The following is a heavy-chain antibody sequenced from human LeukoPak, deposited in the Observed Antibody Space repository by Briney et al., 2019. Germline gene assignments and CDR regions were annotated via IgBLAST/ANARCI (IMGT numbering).Heavy chain of an antibody. Sequence: GGSLRLSCAASGFTFSSAAMTWVRQAPGKGLEWVSTITGSDDRTYYGDSVKGRFTISRDYSKNALHLQMNSLRVEDTAIYYCAKGPQLNSGYHPNYWGQGILVTVSS. J-gene: IGHJ4*02. V-gene: IGHV3-23*01. CDR3: AKGPQLNSGYHPNY. D-gene: IGHD3-22*01. CDR1: GFTFSSAA. CDR2: ITGSDDRT.